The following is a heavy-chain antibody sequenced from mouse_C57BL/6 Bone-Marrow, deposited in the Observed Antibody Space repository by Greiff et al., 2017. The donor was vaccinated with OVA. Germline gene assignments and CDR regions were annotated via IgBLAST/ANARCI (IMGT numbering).Heavy chain of an antibody. CDR3: AHGSRKAMDY. J-gene: IGHJ4*01. D-gene: IGHD1-1*01. CDR2: IVPKSGST. Sequence: QVQLQQPGAELVKPGASVKLSCKASGYTFTSYWMHWVKQRPGRGLEWIGKIVPKSGSTNYNETFKGKATLTVDKPSSTAYMQLSSLTSEDSAVYYCAHGSRKAMDYWGRGTSVTVSA. CDR1: GYTFTSYW. V-gene: IGHV1-72*01.